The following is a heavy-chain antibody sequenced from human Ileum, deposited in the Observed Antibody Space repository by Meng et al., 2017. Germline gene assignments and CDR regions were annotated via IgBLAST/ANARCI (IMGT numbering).Heavy chain of an antibody. CDR3: AKNGAYCLES. J-gene: IGHJ4*02. CDR2: FHPGSGA. V-gene: IGHV4-4*02. CDR1: GGSISGGTW. Sequence: QVQLQESGPGLVKPSGTLSLTCAVSGGSISGGTWWSWVRQPPGKGLQWIGQFHPGSGAAYNPSLETRVTTSVDTSKNQFSLELTSVTAADTAVYYCAKNGAYCLESWGQGTLVTVSS. D-gene: IGHD2-21*01.